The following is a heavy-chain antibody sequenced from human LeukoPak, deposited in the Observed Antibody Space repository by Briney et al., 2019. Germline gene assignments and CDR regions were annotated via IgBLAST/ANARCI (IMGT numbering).Heavy chain of an antibody. D-gene: IGHD3-9*01. V-gene: IGHV3-7*01. Sequence: PGGSLRLSCAASGFTFTTHAMSWVRQAPGKGLEWVANIKQDGSEKYYVDSVKGRFTISRDNAKNSLYLQMNSLRAEDTAAYYCARDRYDILTGYNDAFDVWGQGTKVFVSS. CDR2: IKQDGSEK. J-gene: IGHJ3*01. CDR1: GFTFTTHA. CDR3: ARDRYDILTGYNDAFDV.